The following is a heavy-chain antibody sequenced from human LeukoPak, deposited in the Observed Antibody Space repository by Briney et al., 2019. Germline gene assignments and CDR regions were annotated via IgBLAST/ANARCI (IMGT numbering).Heavy chain of an antibody. J-gene: IGHJ3*02. CDR2: IYYSGST. CDR1: GYSISSSNW. CDR3: ARYTTSWYTFDI. V-gene: IGHV4-28*01. D-gene: IGHD6-13*01. Sequence: SDTLSLTCAVSGYSISSSNWWGCIRQPPGKGLEWIGYIYYSGSTYYQPSLKSRVTMSVDTSKNQFSLKLSSVTAVDTAVYYCARYTTSWYTFDIWGQGTMVTVSS.